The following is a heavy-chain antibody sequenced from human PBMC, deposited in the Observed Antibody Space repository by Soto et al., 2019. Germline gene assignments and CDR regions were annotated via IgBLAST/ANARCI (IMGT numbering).Heavy chain of an antibody. CDR2: ISGSGAYT. CDR1: GFSFSSYA. Sequence: PGGSLRLSCAATGFSFSSYAMTCVRQARGKGPEWFSTISGSGAYTNYADSVKGRFTVSGDNSKNTVFLEMNNLRVEDTTVYFCAKLPGFSYAYRLNVDYWGQGALVTVSS. CDR3: AKLPGFSYAYRLNVDY. V-gene: IGHV3-23*01. D-gene: IGHD3-16*01. J-gene: IGHJ4*02.